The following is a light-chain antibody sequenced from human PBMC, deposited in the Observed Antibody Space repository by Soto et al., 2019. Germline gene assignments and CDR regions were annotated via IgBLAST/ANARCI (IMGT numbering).Light chain of an antibody. Sequence: QSVLTQPASVSGSPGQSITISCTGTTSNIGTYKLVSWFQLHPGEAPKLIIYEGIKRPAGISDRFSGSKTGSTASLTISGLQTEDEADYFCCSYGGSNTIGAFGGGTKLTVL. CDR2: EGI. CDR3: CSYGGSNTIGA. CDR1: TSNIGTYKL. V-gene: IGLV2-23*01. J-gene: IGLJ3*02.